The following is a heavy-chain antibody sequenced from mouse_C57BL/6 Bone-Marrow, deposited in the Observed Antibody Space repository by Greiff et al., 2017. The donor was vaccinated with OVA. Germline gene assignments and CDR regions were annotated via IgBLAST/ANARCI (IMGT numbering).Heavy chain of an antibody. D-gene: IGHD2-5*01. CDR2: FHPYNDDT. CDR1: GYTFTTYP. V-gene: IGHV1-47*01. Sequence: VMLVESGAELVKPGASVKMSCKASGYTFTTYPIEWMKQNHGKSLEWIGNFHPYNDDTKYNEKFKGKATLTVEKSSSTVYLELSRLTSDDSAVYYCARGGYSNYYAMDYWGQGTSVTVSS. J-gene: IGHJ4*01. CDR3: ARGGYSNYYAMDY.